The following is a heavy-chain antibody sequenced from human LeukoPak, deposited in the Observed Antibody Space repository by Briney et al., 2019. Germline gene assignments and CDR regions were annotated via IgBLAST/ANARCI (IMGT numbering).Heavy chain of an antibody. CDR2: IYPGGFDT. V-gene: IGHV5-51*01. Sequence: GESLKISCKGSGYSFTSYWIGWVRQMPGKGLEWMGIIYPGGFDTRYSPSFQGQVTISADKSISTAYLQWSSLKASDTAMYYGARHIPYSSSWQFDYWGQGTLVTVSS. D-gene: IGHD6-13*01. CDR3: ARHIPYSSSWQFDY. J-gene: IGHJ4*02. CDR1: GYSFTSYW.